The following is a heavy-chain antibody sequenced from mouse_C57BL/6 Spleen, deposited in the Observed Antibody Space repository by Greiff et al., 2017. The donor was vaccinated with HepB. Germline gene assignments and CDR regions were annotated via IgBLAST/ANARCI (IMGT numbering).Heavy chain of an antibody. V-gene: IGHV1-15*01. CDR3: TRTDYYGRSYVWYFDV. D-gene: IGHD1-1*01. CDR2: IDPETGGT. Sequence: VQLQQSGAELVRPGASVTLSCKASGYTFTDYEMHWVKQTPVHGLEWIGAIDPETGGTAYNQKFKGKAILTADKSSSTAYMELRSLTSEDSSFYYCTRTDYYGRSYVWYFDVWGTGTTVTVSS. CDR1: GYTFTDYE. J-gene: IGHJ1*03.